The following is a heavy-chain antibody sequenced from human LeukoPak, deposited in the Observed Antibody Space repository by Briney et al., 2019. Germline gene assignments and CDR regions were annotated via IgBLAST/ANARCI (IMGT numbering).Heavy chain of an antibody. CDR1: GFTFSSYW. Sequence: GGSLRLSCAASGFTFSSYWMSWVRQAPGKGLEWVANIKQDGSEKYYVDSVKGRFTISRDNAKNSLYLQMNGLRGEDTAVYYCAREIPGLEYSSSGWFDPWGQGTLVTVSS. J-gene: IGHJ5*02. V-gene: IGHV3-7*01. CDR3: AREIPGLEYSSSGWFDP. CDR2: IKQDGSEK. D-gene: IGHD6-6*01.